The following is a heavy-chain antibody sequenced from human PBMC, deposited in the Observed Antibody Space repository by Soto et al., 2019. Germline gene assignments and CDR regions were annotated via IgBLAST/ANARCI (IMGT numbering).Heavy chain of an antibody. V-gene: IGHV3-23*01. CDR3: AKGGVSETIVVVVAATLLDY. CDR1: GFTFSSYA. D-gene: IGHD2-15*01. CDR2: ISGSGGST. Sequence: DVQLLESGGGLVQPGGSLRLSCAASGFTFSSYAMSWVRQAPGKGLEWVSAISGSGGSTYYADSVKGRFTISRDNSKNTLYLQMNSLRAEDTAVYYCAKGGVSETIVVVVAATLLDYWGQGTLVTVSS. J-gene: IGHJ4*02.